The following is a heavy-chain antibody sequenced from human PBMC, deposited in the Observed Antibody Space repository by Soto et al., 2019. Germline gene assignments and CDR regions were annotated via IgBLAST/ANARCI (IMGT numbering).Heavy chain of an antibody. CDR2: TSYDGNNE. D-gene: IGHD1-1*01. CDR3: AKDKGVFNWATSYFDY. J-gene: IGHJ4*02. CDR1: GFTFSNYA. V-gene: IGHV3-30*18. Sequence: QVQLVESGGGVVQPGRSLRLSCAASGFTFSNYAMHWVRQAPGKGLEWVALTSYDGNNEYYTDSVKGRFTISRDNSKNTLFLQMNSPRPEDTALYYCAKDKGVFNWATSYFDYWGQGALVTVSS.